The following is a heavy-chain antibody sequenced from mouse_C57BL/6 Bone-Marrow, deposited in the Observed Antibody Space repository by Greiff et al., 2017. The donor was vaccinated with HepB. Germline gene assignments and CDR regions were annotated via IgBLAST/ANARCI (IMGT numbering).Heavy chain of an antibody. CDR2: ISYSGST. CDR3: ARTAYYSNYHPYYFDY. V-gene: IGHV3-8*01. D-gene: IGHD2-5*01. Sequence: DVKLVESGPGLAKPSQTLSLTCSVTGYSITSDYWNWIRKFPGNKLEYMGYISYSGSTYYNPSLKSRISITRDTSKNQYYLQLNSVTTEDTATYYCARTAYYSNYHPYYFDYWGQGTTLTVSS. J-gene: IGHJ2*01. CDR1: GYSITSDY.